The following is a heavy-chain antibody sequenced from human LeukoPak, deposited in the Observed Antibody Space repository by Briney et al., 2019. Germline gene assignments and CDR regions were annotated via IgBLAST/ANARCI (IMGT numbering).Heavy chain of an antibody. V-gene: IGHV4-4*07. D-gene: IGHD3-10*01. CDR2: IYTSGST. CDR3: ASQDKNGSGRSYFDY. Sequence: PSETLSLTCTVSGGSISGYYWSWIRQPAGKGLEWIGRIYTSGSTNYNPSLKGRVTMSVDTSKNQFSLKLSSVTAADTAVYYCASQDKNGSGRSYFDYWGQGTLVTVSS. J-gene: IGHJ4*02. CDR1: GGSISGYY.